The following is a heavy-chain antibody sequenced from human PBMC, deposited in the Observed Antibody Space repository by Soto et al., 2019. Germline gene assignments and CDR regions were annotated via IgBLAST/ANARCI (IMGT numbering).Heavy chain of an antibody. CDR3: AKDGGEWEVHS. Sequence: VQLLESGGGLVQPGGSLRLSCAASRFTFSGYGMIWVRQAPGKGLEWVSAISGSGVITYYAESVKGRFTISRDNSKNTVYLQMNSLRAEDTAVYYCAKDGGEWEVHSWGQGTLVTVSS. J-gene: IGHJ4*02. D-gene: IGHD1-26*01. CDR2: ISGSGVIT. CDR1: RFTFSGYG. V-gene: IGHV3-23*01.